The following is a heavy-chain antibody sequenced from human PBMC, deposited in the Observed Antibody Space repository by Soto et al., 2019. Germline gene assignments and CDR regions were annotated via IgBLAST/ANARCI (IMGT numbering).Heavy chain of an antibody. J-gene: IGHJ5*02. D-gene: IGHD3-22*01. CDR2: IYYSGRT. Sequence: PSETLSLTCTVSGGSISSSSYYWGWIRQPPGKGLEWIGSIYYSGRTYYNPSLKSRVTISVDTSKNQFSLKLSSVTAAATAVYYCARHRRITMIGVAPWLTGNWFDPWGQGTLVTVSS. CDR1: GGSISSSSYY. V-gene: IGHV4-39*01. CDR3: ARHRRITMIGVAPWLTGNWFDP.